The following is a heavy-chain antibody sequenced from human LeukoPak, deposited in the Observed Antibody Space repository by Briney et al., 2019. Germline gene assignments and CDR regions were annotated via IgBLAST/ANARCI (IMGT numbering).Heavy chain of an antibody. V-gene: IGHV4-59*08. Sequence: PSETLSLTCTVSGGSISNYYWNWIRQPPGKGLEWIGYIYYSGSTNYNPSLKSRVTISVDMSKNQLSLKLSSVTAADTAVYYCARCKGIVATSSVDAFDIWGQGTMVNVSS. CDR2: IYYSGST. J-gene: IGHJ3*02. CDR1: GGSISNYY. CDR3: ARCKGIVATSSVDAFDI. D-gene: IGHD5-12*01.